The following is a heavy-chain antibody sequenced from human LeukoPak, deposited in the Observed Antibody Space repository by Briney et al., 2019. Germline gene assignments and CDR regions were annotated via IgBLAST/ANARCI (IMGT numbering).Heavy chain of an antibody. V-gene: IGHV1-2*02. CDR3: ARAQYSSGWYALNY. CDR1: GYTFTGYF. Sequence: ASVKVSCKASGYTFTGYFIHWVRQAPGQGLEWMGWINPNTGGTKFAQKFQGRVTMTRDTSTSTVNMELSSLRSEDTAVYYCARAQYSSGWYALNYWGQGSLVTVSS. J-gene: IGHJ4*02. D-gene: IGHD6-19*01. CDR2: INPNTGGT.